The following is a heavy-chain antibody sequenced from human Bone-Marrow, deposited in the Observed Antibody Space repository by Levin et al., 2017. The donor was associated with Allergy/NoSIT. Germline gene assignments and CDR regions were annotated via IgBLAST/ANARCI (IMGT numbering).Heavy chain of an antibody. J-gene: IGHJ4*02. Sequence: PGESLKISCAASGFTFSSYSMNWVRQAPGKGLEWVSSISSSSSYIYYADSVKGRFTISRDNAKNSLYLQMNSLRAEDTAVYYCASSGFEADYWGQGTLVTVSS. D-gene: IGHD2-15*01. CDR2: ISSSSSYI. CDR3: ASSGFEADY. V-gene: IGHV3-21*01. CDR1: GFTFSSYS.